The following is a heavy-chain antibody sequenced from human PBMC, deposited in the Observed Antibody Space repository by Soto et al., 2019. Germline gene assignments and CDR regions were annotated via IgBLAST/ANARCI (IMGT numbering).Heavy chain of an antibody. CDR1: GYSFTSYC. Sequence: GESLKISCKGSGYSFTSYCIGWVRQMPGKGLEWMGIIYPGDSDTRYSPSFQGQVTISADKSISTAYLQWSSLKASDTAMYYCARQVTTVTSNYYYYGMDVWGQGTTVTVSS. J-gene: IGHJ6*02. CDR3: ARQVTTVTSNYYYYGMDV. D-gene: IGHD4-4*01. V-gene: IGHV5-51*01. CDR2: IYPGDSDT.